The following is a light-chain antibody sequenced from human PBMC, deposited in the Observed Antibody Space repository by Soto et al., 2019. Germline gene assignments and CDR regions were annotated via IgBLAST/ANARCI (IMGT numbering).Light chain of an antibody. CDR1: HGIGNS. CDR3: QKYNSDPLT. CDR2: GAS. J-gene: IGKJ4*01. V-gene: IGKV1-27*01. Sequence: DLQMTQSPPSLSASVGDRVTVSCGASHGIGNSLAWYQQRPGKSPRLLIYGASTLQSGVTARFSGSGSGTDFTLVISSLRPEDVATYYCQKYNSDPLTFGGGTKVEVK.